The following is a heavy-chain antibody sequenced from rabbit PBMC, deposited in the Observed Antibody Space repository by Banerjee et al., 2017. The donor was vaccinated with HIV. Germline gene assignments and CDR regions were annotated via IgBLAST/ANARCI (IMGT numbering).Heavy chain of an antibody. CDR3: ARDYINGYSDYVFNL. CDR2: IYTVSGST. J-gene: IGHJ4*01. D-gene: IGHD6-1*01. CDR1: GFSFSSSYC. V-gene: IGHV1S45*01. Sequence: QEQLEESGGGLVQPEGSLTLTCTASGFSFSSSYCMCWVRQAPGKGLEWIACIYTVSGSTYYASWAKGRFPISKTSSTTVTLQMTSLTAADTATYFCARDYINGYSDYVFNLWGPGTLVTVS.